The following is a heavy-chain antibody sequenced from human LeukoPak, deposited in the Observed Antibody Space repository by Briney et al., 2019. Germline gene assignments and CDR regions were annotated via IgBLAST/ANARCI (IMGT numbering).Heavy chain of an antibody. D-gene: IGHD1-7*01. V-gene: IGHV1-18*01. Sequence: GASVKVSCKASGYTFTNYGINWVRQAPGQGLEFMGWINTYNGCTNYAQNLQGRVTMTTDTSTNTAYMDLRSLRSDDTAVYYCARGTTRNYYNFDFWGQGTLVTVSS. CDR3: ARGTTRNYYNFDF. CDR1: GYTFTNYG. J-gene: IGHJ4*02. CDR2: INTYNGCT.